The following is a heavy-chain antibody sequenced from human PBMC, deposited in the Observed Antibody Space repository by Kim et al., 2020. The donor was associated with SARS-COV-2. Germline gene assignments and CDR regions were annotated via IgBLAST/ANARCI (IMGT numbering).Heavy chain of an antibody. CDR3: ARGVQMQNGVHFDY. D-gene: IGHD2-8*01. CDR1: GGTFSSYA. Sequence: SVKVSCKASGGTFSSYAISWVRQAPGQGLEWMGGIIPIFGTANYAQKFQGRVTITADESTSTAYMELSSLRSEDTAVYYCARGVQMQNGVHFDYWGQGTLVTVSS. V-gene: IGHV1-69*13. CDR2: IIPIFGTA. J-gene: IGHJ4*02.